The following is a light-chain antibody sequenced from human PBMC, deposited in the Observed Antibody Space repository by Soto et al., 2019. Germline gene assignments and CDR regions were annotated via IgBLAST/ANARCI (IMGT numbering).Light chain of an antibody. CDR2: AAS. CDR3: QQYNNYPRT. J-gene: IGKJ1*01. Sequence: DIQMTQSPSSLSASVGDRVTITCRASQSISSYLNWYQQKPGKAPKLLIYAASSLQSGVPSRFSGSGSGTDFTLTISSLQPDDFATYYCQQYNNYPRTFGQGTKVEIK. CDR1: QSISSY. V-gene: IGKV1-39*01.